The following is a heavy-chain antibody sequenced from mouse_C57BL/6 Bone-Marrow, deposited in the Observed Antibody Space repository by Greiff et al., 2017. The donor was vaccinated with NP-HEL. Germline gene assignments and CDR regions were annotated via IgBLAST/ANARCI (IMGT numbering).Heavy chain of an antibody. J-gene: IGHJ1*03. CDR3: AELLLRSV. V-gene: IGHV1-26*01. Sequence: VQLQQSGPELVKPGASVKISCKASGYTFTDYYMNWVKQSHGKSLEWIGDINPNNGGTSYNQKFKGKATLTVDKSSSTAYMELRSLSSEASAVYYCAELLLRSVWGTGTTVTVSS. CDR2: INPNNGGT. D-gene: IGHD1-1*01. CDR1: GYTFTDYY.